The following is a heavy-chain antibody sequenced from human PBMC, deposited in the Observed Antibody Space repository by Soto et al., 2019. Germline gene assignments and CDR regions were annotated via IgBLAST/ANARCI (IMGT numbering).Heavy chain of an antibody. D-gene: IGHD1-20*01. Sequence: ESGGGLVQPGGSLTLSCAASRFTFRDFVMSWVRQAPGKGLEWVSSIGGTGSDTYYADSVKGRFTISRDNSKNTLYLKIDSLRDEDTAVYYCAKDAVPYNGKWDWFDSWGQGTLVIVSS. J-gene: IGHJ5*01. CDR1: RFTFRDFV. CDR2: IGGTGSDT. CDR3: AKDAVPYNGKWDWFDS. V-gene: IGHV3-23*01.